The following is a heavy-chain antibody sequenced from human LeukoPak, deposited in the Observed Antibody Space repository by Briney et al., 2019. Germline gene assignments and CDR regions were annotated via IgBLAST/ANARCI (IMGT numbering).Heavy chain of an antibody. V-gene: IGHV3-30*02. D-gene: IGHD5-12*01. J-gene: IGHJ4*02. CDR2: IRSDGNKK. CDR3: ARDPLYSGYGDY. CDR1: VFTFSSYG. Sequence: PGGSLRLSCAASVFTFSSYGMYWVRQAPGKGLEWVAFIRSDGNKKYYADSVKGRFTISRDNSRNTLYLQMNSLRAEDTAVYYCARDPLYSGYGDYWGQGTLVTVSS.